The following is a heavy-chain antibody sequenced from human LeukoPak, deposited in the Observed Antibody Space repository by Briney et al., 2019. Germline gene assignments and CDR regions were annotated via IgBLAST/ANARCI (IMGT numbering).Heavy chain of an antibody. CDR3: ARDRHDSSGYYPVGIDYYYHGVDV. V-gene: IGHV1-18*01. CDR2: ISAYNGNT. J-gene: IGHJ6*02. Sequence: GASVKVSCKASGYTFTSYGISWVRQAPGQGLEWMGWISAYNGNTNYAQKLQGRVTMTTDTSTSTAYMELRSLRSDDTAVYYCARDRHDSSGYYPVGIDYYYHGVDVWGQGTTVTVSS. CDR1: GYTFTSYG. D-gene: IGHD3-22*01.